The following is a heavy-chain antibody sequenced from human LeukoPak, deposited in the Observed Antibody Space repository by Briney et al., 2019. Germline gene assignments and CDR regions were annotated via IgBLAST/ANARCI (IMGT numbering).Heavy chain of an antibody. D-gene: IGHD5-18*01. J-gene: IGHJ4*02. Sequence: GASVKVSCKASGYTFTSYGISWVRQAPGQGLDIMGGLIPIFGTANYAQKFQGRVTITTDESTSTAYMELSSLRSEDTAVYYCARGGKRRGYSYGWGQGTLVTVSS. CDR1: GYTFTSYG. CDR2: LIPIFGTA. V-gene: IGHV1-69*05. CDR3: ARGGKRRGYSYG.